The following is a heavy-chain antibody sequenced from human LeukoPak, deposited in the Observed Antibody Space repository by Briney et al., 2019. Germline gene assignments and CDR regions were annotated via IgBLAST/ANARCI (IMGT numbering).Heavy chain of an antibody. CDR2: IIPIFGTA. CDR3: ASHYDSSGYYDY. Sequence: SVKVSCKASGGTFSSYAISWVRQAPGQGLEWMGRIIPIFGTANYAQKFQGRVTITTDESTSTAYMELSSLRSEDTAVYYCASHYDSSGYYDYWGQEPWSPSPQ. D-gene: IGHD3-22*01. CDR1: GGTFSSYA. V-gene: IGHV1-69*05. J-gene: IGHJ4*01.